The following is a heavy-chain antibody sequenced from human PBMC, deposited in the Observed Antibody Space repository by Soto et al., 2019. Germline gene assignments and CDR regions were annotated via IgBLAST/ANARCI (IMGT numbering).Heavy chain of an antibody. CDR2: INVGNGDT. Sequence: QVHLVQSGAEVKKPGASVKVSCKTSGYTFTAFAVHWVRQASGQRLEWMGWINVGNGDTKSSQNLQGRVTITRDTAASTVYMELSILRSEDTAVYYCGRVGGSGLTLDYWGQGTLVTVSS. V-gene: IGHV1-3*01. J-gene: IGHJ4*02. D-gene: IGHD6-25*01. CDR3: GRVGGSGLTLDY. CDR1: GYTFTAFA.